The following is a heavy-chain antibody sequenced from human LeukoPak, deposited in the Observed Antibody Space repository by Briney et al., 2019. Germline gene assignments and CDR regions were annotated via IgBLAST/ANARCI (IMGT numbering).Heavy chain of an antibody. D-gene: IGHD3-10*01. J-gene: IGHJ6*03. V-gene: IGHV3-53*01. CDR1: GFTVSSNY. Sequence: GGSLRLSCAASGFTVSSNYMSWVRQAPGKGLEWVSVIYSGGSTYHADSVKGRFTISRDNSKNTLYLQMNSLRAEDTAVYYCARVSGSYAKYYMDVWGKGTTVTISS. CDR2: IYSGGST. CDR3: ARVSGSYAKYYMDV.